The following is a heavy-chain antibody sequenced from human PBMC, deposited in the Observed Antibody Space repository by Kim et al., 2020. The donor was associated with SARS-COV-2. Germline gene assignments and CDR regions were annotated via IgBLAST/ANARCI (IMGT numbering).Heavy chain of an antibody. CDR3: ARGRSITMRVVVIPGAFDI. J-gene: IGHJ3*02. V-gene: IGHV4-31*02. Sequence: KSRVTISVDTSKNQCALKLSSVTAADTAVYYCARGRSITMRVVVIPGAFDIWGQGTMVTVSS. D-gene: IGHD3-22*01.